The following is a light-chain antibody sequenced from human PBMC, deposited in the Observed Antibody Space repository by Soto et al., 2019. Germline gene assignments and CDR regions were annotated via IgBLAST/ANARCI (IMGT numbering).Light chain of an antibody. V-gene: IGKV3-15*01. CDR1: RSVDTD. Sequence: EILMTQSPATLSVSPGDSATLSCRASRSVDTDLAWYQQKPGQAPRLLVFATAARATGVPDRFRGSRPGTDFTLTISSLQAEDSATYYCHQYYNRPPWTFGQGTKVDI. CDR3: HQYYNRPPWT. CDR2: ATA. J-gene: IGKJ1*01.